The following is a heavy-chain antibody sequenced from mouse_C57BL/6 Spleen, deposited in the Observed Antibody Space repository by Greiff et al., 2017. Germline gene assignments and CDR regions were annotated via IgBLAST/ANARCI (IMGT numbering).Heavy chain of an antibody. CDR1: GYTFPSYW. V-gene: IGHV1-74*04. Sequence: LQESGPELVKPGASVKVSCKASGYTFPSYWMHWVQQRPGQGLELIGRIHPSASDTNYNQKFKGKATLTVDKSSSTAYMQLSSLTSEDSAVYYCAIGIYYAMDYWGQGTSVTVSS. CDR3: AIGIYYAMDY. J-gene: IGHJ4*01. CDR2: IHPSASDT.